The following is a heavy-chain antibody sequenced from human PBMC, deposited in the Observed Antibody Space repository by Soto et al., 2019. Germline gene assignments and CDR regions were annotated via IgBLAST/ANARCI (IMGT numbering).Heavy chain of an antibody. CDR3: ARHIAVSGTRGFDY. D-gene: IGHD6-19*01. CDR2: IYHTGNR. J-gene: IGHJ4*02. Sequence: QVQLQESGPGLMQPSGTLSLTCAVSGGSISDNWWSWVHQPPGKGLEWIGEIYHTGNRHYNPSLEGRVTISVDKSKNHFSLNLNSVTAADTAVYYCARHIAVSGTRGFDYWGQGILVTVSS. CDR1: GGSISDNW. V-gene: IGHV4-4*02.